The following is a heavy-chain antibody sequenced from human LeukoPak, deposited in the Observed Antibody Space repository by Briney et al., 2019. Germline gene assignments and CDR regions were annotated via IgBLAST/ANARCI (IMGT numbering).Heavy chain of an antibody. J-gene: IGHJ6*03. CDR1: GFTFSSYS. D-gene: IGHD3-16*01. CDR3: ARVGDYFYYMDV. Sequence: GGSLRLSCAASGFTFSSYSINWVRQAPGKGLEWVSSISRSSSYIYYTDSVKGRFTISRDNAKHSLYLQMNSLRAEDTAVYYCARVGDYFYYMDVWGKGTTVTVSS. CDR2: ISRSSSYI. V-gene: IGHV3-21*01.